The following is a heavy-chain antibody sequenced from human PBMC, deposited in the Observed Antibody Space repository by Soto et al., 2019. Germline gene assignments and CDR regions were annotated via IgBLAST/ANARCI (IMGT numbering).Heavy chain of an antibody. CDR2: IYYIGGT. CDR3: ARRRSYGDSDY. V-gene: IGHV4-59*08. D-gene: IGHD4-17*01. J-gene: IGHJ4*02. Sequence: SQTLSLTCTVSGDSLSGYYWSWIRQPPGKGLEWIGYIYYIGGTNYNPSLKSRVTIPVNTSKNQFSLKLSSVTAADTAVYYCARRRSYGDSDYWGQGTLVTVSS. CDR1: GDSLSGYY.